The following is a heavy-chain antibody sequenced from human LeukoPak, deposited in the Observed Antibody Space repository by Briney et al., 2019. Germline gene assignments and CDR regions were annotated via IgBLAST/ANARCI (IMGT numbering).Heavy chain of an antibody. CDR2: ISGSGGST. CDR1: GFTFSSYA. CDR3: AKGYSSSWPRSWFDP. Sequence: GGSLRLSCAASGFTFSSYAMSWVRQAPGKGLEWVSAISGSGGSTYYADSVKGRFTISRDNSKNTLYSQMNSLRAEDTAVYYRAKGYSSSWPRSWFDPWGQGTLVTVS. V-gene: IGHV3-23*01. D-gene: IGHD6-13*01. J-gene: IGHJ5*02.